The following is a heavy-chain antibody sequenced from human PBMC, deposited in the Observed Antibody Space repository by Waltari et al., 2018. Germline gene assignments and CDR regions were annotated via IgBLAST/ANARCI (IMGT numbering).Heavy chain of an antibody. CDR2: IYWNDDK. CDR1: GFSLSTSGVG. CDR3: AHSWDYYDSSGYGPCYFDY. Sequence: QITLKESGPTLVKPTQTLTLTCTFSGFSLSTSGVGVGWIRQPPGKALEWLALIYWNDDKRYSPSLKSRLTITKDTSKNQVVLTMTNMDPVDTATYYCAHSWDYYDSSGYGPCYFDYWGQGTLVTVSS. V-gene: IGHV2-5*01. D-gene: IGHD3-22*01. J-gene: IGHJ4*02.